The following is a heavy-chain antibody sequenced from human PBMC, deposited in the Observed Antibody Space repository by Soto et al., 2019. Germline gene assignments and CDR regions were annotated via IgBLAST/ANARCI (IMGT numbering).Heavy chain of an antibody. CDR1: GGTFSSYT. CDR3: ARGLSSGYYYAWFDP. J-gene: IGHJ5*02. CDR2: IIPILGIA. V-gene: IGHV1-69*02. D-gene: IGHD3-22*01. Sequence: QVQLVQSGAEVKKPGSSVKVSCKASGGTFSSYTISWVRQAPGQGLEWMGRIIPILGIANYAQKFQGRVTITADKSTSTAYMELRSLRSEDTAVYYCARGLSSGYYYAWFDPWGQGTLVTVSS.